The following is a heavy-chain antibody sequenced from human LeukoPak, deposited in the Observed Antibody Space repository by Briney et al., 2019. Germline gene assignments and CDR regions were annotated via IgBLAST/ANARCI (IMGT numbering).Heavy chain of an antibody. CDR1: GGSFSSGDYY. CDR2: IYYSGST. D-gene: IGHD2-15*01. J-gene: IGHJ5*02. V-gene: IGHV4-30-4*01. Sequence: SQTLSLTRTVFGGSFSSGDYYWSWLRQPPGKGLEWIGYIYYSGSTFYNPSLKSRVTISLDTSKSQFSLRLSSVSAADTAVYYCARSEGYAFDPWGQGTLVTVSS. CDR3: ARSEGYAFDP.